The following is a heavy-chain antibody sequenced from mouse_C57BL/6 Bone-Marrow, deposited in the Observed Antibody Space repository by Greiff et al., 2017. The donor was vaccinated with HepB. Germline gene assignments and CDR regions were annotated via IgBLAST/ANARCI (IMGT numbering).Heavy chain of an antibody. CDR3: TRGGLPFGY. D-gene: IGHD5-5*01. CDR1: GFNIKDDY. V-gene: IGHV14-4*01. CDR2: IDPENGYT. J-gene: IGHJ2*01. Sequence: DVKLVESGAELVRPGASVKLSCTASGFNIKDDYMHWVKQRPEQGLEWIGWIDPENGYTEYASKFQGKATIPADTTSNTAYLQLSSLTSEDTAVYYCTRGGLPFGYWGQGTTLTVSS.